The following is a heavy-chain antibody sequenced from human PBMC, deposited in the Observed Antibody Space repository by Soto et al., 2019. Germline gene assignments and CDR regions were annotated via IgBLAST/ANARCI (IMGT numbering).Heavy chain of an antibody. V-gene: IGHV3-33*01. CDR3: AREYVNRIMTTVNKKLDY. CDR1: GFTFSSYG. J-gene: IGHJ4*02. CDR2: IWYDGSNK. D-gene: IGHD4-17*01. Sequence: GGSLRLSCAASGFTFSSYGMHWVRQAPGKGLEWVAVIWYDGSNKYYADSVKGRFTISRDNSKNTLYLQMNSLRAEDTAVYYCAREYVNRIMTTVNKKLDYWGQGTLVTVSS.